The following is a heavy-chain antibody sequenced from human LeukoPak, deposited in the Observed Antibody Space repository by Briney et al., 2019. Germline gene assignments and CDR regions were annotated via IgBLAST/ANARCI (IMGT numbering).Heavy chain of an antibody. CDR2: INSDGSST. CDR1: GFTFSNYW. D-gene: IGHD1-26*01. CDR3: AKDGGSSH. V-gene: IGHV3-74*01. J-gene: IGHJ4*02. Sequence: QPGGSLRLSCVASGFTFSNYWMHWVRQAPGKGLVWVSRINSDGSSTNNADSVKGRFTNSRDNAKNTLYLQMNSLRAEDTAVYYCAKDGGSSHWGQGTLVTVSS.